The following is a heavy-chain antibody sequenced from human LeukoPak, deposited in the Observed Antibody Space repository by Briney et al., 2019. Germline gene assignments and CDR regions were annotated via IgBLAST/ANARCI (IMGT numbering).Heavy chain of an antibody. D-gene: IGHD3-16*01. Sequence: GGSLRLSCAASGFTFSSFALHWVRLAPGKGLEWLAVISFDGTNKYYADSVEGRFTISRDRSNSTLYLQMNSLRTDDTALYYCARGRLAVFGSLQDWGQGTLVTVSS. CDR2: ISFDGTNK. V-gene: IGHV3-30*04. CDR3: ARGRLAVFGSLQD. CDR1: GFTFSSFA. J-gene: IGHJ4*02.